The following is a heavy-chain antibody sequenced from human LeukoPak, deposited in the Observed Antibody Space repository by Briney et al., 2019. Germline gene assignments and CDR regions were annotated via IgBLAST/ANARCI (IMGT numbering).Heavy chain of an antibody. V-gene: IGHV1-8*01. Sequence: ASVKVSCKASGYTFTSYDINWVRQATGQGLEWMGWMNPNSGNTGCAQKFQGRVTMTRNTSISTAYMELSSLRSEDTAVYYCARVRGYAGTEVDYWGQGTLVTVSS. J-gene: IGHJ4*02. D-gene: IGHD3-10*01. CDR3: ARVRGYAGTEVDY. CDR2: MNPNSGNT. CDR1: GYTFTSYD.